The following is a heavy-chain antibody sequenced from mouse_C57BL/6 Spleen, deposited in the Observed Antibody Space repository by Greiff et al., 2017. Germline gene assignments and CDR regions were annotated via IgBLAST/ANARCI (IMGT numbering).Heavy chain of an antibody. J-gene: IGHJ4*01. Sequence: VQLQQSGAELVKPGASVKMSCKASGYTFTTYPIEWMKQNHGKSLEWIGNFHPYNDDTKYNEKFKGKATLTVEKSSSTVYLELSRLTSDDSAVYYWARSNKDYNGSSDYDMDYWGQGTSVTVSS. CDR2: FHPYNDDT. CDR1: GYTFTTYP. CDR3: ARSNKDYNGSSDYDMDY. D-gene: IGHD1-1*01. V-gene: IGHV1-47*01.